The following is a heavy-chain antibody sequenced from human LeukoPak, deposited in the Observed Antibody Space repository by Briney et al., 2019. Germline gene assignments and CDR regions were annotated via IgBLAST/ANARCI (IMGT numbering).Heavy chain of an antibody. CDR3: ARDVGTALVTGDY. D-gene: IGHD5-18*01. V-gene: IGHV4-4*07. Sequence: PSETLSLTCTVSGGSISSYYLSWIRQTAGKGLEWIGRMYSSGSNYNPSLKSRVTMSIDTSTNQLSLKLSSVTAADTAVYYCARDVGTALVTGDYWGQGTLVTVS. CDR2: MYSSGS. J-gene: IGHJ4*02. CDR1: GGSISSYY.